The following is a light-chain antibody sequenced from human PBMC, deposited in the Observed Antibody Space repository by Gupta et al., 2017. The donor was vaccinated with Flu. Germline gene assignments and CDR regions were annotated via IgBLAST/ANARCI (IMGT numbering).Light chain of an antibody. J-gene: IGKJ1*01. CDR1: QSIASD. CDR3: QQSHSTPLT. CDR2: GAS. Sequence: DIQMTQSPSSLSASVGDRVTITCWTSQSIASDLNWYQQKPGKAPKLLIYGASRLESGVPSRFSGSGSGTDFTLTISSLQPEDVANYYCQQSHSTPLTFGQGTKVEI. V-gene: IGKV1-39*01.